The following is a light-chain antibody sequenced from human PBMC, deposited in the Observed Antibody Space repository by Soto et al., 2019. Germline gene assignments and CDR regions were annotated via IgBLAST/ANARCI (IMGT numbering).Light chain of an antibody. CDR1: QSVSSNY. J-gene: IGKJ5*01. CDR3: QQYSSSPIT. Sequence: ESVFTRSPGIMYLSPGERATLSCRASQSVSSNYLAWYQQKPGQAPRLLISGASSGATGIPDRFSGSGSGTDFTLTISRLEPEDFAVFYCQQYSSSPITFGQGTRLEIK. V-gene: IGKV3-20*01. CDR2: GAS.